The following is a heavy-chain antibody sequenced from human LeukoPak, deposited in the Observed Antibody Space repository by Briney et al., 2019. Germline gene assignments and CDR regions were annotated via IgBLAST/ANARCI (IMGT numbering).Heavy chain of an antibody. Sequence: GASVKVSCKASGGTFSSYAISWVRQAPGPGLEWMGGIIPNFGTANYAQKFQGRVTITADESTSTAYMELSSLRSEDTAVYYCARADYSGYDHRLLWFDPWGQGTLVTVSS. D-gene: IGHD5-12*01. CDR3: ARADYSGYDHRLLWFDP. J-gene: IGHJ5*02. CDR2: IIPNFGTA. CDR1: GGTFSSYA. V-gene: IGHV1-69*01.